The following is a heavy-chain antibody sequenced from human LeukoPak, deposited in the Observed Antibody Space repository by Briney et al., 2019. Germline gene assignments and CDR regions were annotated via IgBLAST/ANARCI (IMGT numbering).Heavy chain of an antibody. CDR1: GYSISSGYY. CDR3: ARDPFYDSSAGYYYYYMDV. J-gene: IGHJ6*03. Sequence: PSETLSLTCTVPGYSISSGYYWGWIRQPPGKGLEWIGSIYHSGSTYYNPSLKSRVTISVDTSKNQFSLKLSSVTAADTAVYYCARDPFYDSSAGYYYYYMDVWGKGTTITVSS. D-gene: IGHD3-22*01. V-gene: IGHV4-38-2*02. CDR2: IYHSGST.